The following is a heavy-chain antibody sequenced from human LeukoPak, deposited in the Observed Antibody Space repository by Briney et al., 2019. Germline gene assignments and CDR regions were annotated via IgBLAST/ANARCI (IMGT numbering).Heavy chain of an antibody. Sequence: GGSLRLSCAASGFTFSDYEMNWVRHIPGKGLEWLSYISNSGGTIYYADSVRGRFTVSRDNAKNSLYLQMNSLRPEDTAVYYCARTVAFDYWGQGALVAVSSGMDVWGQGTTVTVSS. CDR3: ARTVAFDYWGQGALVAVSSGMDV. D-gene: IGHD4-23*01. V-gene: IGHV3-48*03. CDR1: GFTFSDYE. CDR2: ISNSGGTI. J-gene: IGHJ6*02.